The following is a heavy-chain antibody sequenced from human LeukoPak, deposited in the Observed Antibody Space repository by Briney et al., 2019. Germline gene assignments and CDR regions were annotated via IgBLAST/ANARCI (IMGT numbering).Heavy chain of an antibody. V-gene: IGHV3-23*01. D-gene: IGHD3-10*01. Sequence: GGSLRLSCAASGITFSSYGMSWVRQAPGKGLEWVSSISSTGGTTYYADSVKGRFTISRDNSKNTLYLQMNSLRAEDTAVYYCAKDRDFYGSGSYYPQLSQNHFDYWGQGTLVTVSS. J-gene: IGHJ4*02. CDR3: AKDRDFYGSGSYYPQLSQNHFDY. CDR1: GITFSSYG. CDR2: ISSTGGTT.